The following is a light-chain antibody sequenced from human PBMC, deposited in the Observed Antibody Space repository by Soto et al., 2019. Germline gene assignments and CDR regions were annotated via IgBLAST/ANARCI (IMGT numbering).Light chain of an antibody. CDR3: GTWDSSLSVL. J-gene: IGLJ1*01. V-gene: IGLV1-51*01. Sequence: QSVLTQPPSVSAAPGQKVTISCSGSSSNIGNNYVSWYQQLPGTAPKLLIYDNNKRPSGIPDRFSGSKSGTSATLGITGLQTGDGADYYCGTWDSSLSVLCGTGTKVTVL. CDR1: SSNIGNNY. CDR2: DNN.